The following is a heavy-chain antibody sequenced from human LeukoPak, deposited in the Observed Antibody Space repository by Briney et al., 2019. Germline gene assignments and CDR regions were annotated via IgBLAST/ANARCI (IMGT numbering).Heavy chain of an antibody. D-gene: IGHD6-25*01. CDR1: GDSVNSNSYY. Sequence: SETLSLTCTVSGDSVNSNSYYWRWVRQPPGKGLEWIGYIFYSVSTNYNPSLKSRVTISVDKSKNQFSLRLSSVTAADTAVYYCARGRRLGYWGQGTLVTVPS. J-gene: IGHJ1*01. CDR3: ARGRRLGY. V-gene: IGHV4-61*01. CDR2: IFYSVST.